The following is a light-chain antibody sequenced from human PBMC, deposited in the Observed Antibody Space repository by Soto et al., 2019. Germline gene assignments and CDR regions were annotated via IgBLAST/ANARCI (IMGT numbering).Light chain of an antibody. CDR2: EVT. V-gene: IGLV2-8*01. CDR1: SSDVGGYNY. CDR3: TSYAGRKNFVV. J-gene: IGLJ2*01. Sequence: QSALTQPPSASGSPGQSVTISCTGTSSDVGGYNYVSWYQQHPGKAPKLMIYEVTKRPSGVPDRFSGSKSGNTASLTVSGPQAEDEGDYYCTSYAGRKNFVVFGGGTKLTGL.